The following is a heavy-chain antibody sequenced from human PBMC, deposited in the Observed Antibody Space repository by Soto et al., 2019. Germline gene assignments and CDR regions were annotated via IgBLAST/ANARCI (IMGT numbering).Heavy chain of an antibody. D-gene: IGHD6-19*01. CDR1: GYSFTSYW. V-gene: IGHV5-51*01. Sequence: EVQLVQSGAEVKKPGESLKISCKGSGYSFTSYWIGWVRQMPGKGLEWMGIIYPGDSDTRYSPSFQGQVTISADKSISTAYLQWSSLKASDTAMYYCARTFLLTGYSSGWESYGMDVWGQGTTVTVSS. CDR3: ARTFLLTGYSSGWESYGMDV. CDR2: IYPGDSDT. J-gene: IGHJ6*02.